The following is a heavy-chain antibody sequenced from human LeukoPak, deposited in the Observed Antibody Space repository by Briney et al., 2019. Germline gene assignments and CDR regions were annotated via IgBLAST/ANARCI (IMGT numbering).Heavy chain of an antibody. CDR2: MWHDGTNE. CDR3: AREVHYFDSRPAHYYFDY. CDR1: GFSFSTSV. V-gene: IGHV3-33*08. D-gene: IGHD3-22*01. J-gene: IGHJ4*02. Sequence: PGRSLRLSCAASGFSFSTSVVHWVRQAPGKGLEWVAVMWHDGTNEQYADSVRGRFTISRDNSKYTLYLQMNSLRAEDTAVYYCAREVHYFDSRPAHYYFDYWGQGTLVTVSS.